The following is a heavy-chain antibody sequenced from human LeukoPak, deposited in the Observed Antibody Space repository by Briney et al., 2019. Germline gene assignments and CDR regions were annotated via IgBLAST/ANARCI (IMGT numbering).Heavy chain of an antibody. CDR1: GYTFTSYG. J-gene: IGHJ6*02. CDR2: ISAYNGNT. V-gene: IGHV1-18*01. CDR3: ARVAIFGVVIIPVGGMDV. D-gene: IGHD3-3*01. Sequence: ASVTVSCKASGYTFTSYGISWVRQAPGQELEWMGWISAYNGNTNYAQKLQGRVTMTTDTSTSTAYMELRSLRSDDTAVYYCARVAIFGVVIIPVGGMDVWGQGTTVTVSS.